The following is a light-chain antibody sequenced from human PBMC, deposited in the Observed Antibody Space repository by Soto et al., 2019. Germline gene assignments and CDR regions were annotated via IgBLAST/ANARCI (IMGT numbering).Light chain of an antibody. V-gene: IGKV1-5*03. CDR1: DSVSRW. CDR3: PQYYAYSQA. CDR2: QAS. J-gene: IGKJ1*01. Sequence: DIQMTQSPSTLSASVGDRVTITCRASDSVSRWLAWYQQKPARTPKLLIYQASTLETGVPSRFSGSGSGTAFTLTISSLQPDDFATYYCPQYYAYSQAFGQGTKVEIK.